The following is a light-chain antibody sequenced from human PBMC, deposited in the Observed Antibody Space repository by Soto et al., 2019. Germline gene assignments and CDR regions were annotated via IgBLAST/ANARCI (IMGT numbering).Light chain of an antibody. CDR1: ASNIGNDY. J-gene: IGLJ1*01. CDR3: GAWDSSLNVNV. Sequence: QSVLTQPPSVSAAPGHKVTISCSGTASNIGNDYVSCYQQLPGEAPQLLIYDNNRRPSGIPDRFSGSRSDTSATLGITGLQTGDEADYYCGAWDSSLNVNVFGTGTKVTVL. V-gene: IGLV1-51*01. CDR2: DNN.